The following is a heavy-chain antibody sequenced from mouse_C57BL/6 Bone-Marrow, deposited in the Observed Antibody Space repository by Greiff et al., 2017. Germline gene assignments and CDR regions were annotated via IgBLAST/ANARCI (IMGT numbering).Heavy chain of an antibody. D-gene: IGHD2-4*01. Sequence: QVQLQQPGAELVKPGASVKLSCKASGYTFTSYWMHWVKQRPGQGLVWIGMIHPNSGSTNYNEKFKSKATLTVDKSSSTAYMQLSSLTSEDSAVYYCASYDYDGGFAYWGQGTLVTVSA. CDR1: GYTFTSYW. CDR2: IHPNSGST. V-gene: IGHV1-64*01. J-gene: IGHJ3*01. CDR3: ASYDYDGGFAY.